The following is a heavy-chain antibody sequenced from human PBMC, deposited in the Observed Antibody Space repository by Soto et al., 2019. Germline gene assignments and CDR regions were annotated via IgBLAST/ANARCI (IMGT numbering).Heavy chain of an antibody. D-gene: IGHD6-6*01. Sequence: ASVKVSCKASGYTFTGYYMHWVRQAPGQGLEWMGWINPNSGGTNYAQKFQGWVTMTRDTSISTAYMELSRLRSDDTAVYYCAREKSIAAPQLYYYYGMAVWGQGTKVTVSS. CDR2: INPNSGGT. V-gene: IGHV1-2*04. CDR1: GYTFTGYY. J-gene: IGHJ6*02. CDR3: AREKSIAAPQLYYYYGMAV.